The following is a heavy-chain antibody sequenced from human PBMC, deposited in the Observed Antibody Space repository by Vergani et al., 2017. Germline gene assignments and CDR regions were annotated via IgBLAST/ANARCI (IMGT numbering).Heavy chain of an antibody. CDR1: GGSFSGYY. Sequence: QVQLQQWGAGLLKPSETLSLTCAVYGGSFSGYYWSWIRQPPGKGLEWIGSIYYSGSTYYNPSLKSRVTISVDTSKNQFSLKLSSVTAADTAVYYCARLVAYCSGGSCLDYWGQGTLVTVSS. J-gene: IGHJ4*02. CDR3: ARLVAYCSGGSCLDY. V-gene: IGHV4-34*01. CDR2: IYYSGST. D-gene: IGHD2-15*01.